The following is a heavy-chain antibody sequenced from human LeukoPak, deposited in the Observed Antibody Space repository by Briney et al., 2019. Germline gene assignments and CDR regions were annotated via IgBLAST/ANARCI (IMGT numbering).Heavy chain of an antibody. J-gene: IGHJ4*02. CDR1: GGSISSSSYY. CDR3: ARVPHPRYSSSSGGFV. V-gene: IGHV4-39*07. Sequence: PSETLSLTCTVSGGSISSSSYYWGWIRQPPGKGLEWIGSIYYSGSTYYNPSLKSRVTISVDTSKNQFSLKLSSVTAADTAVYYCARVPHPRYSSSSGGFVWGQGTLVTVSS. CDR2: IYYSGST. D-gene: IGHD6-6*01.